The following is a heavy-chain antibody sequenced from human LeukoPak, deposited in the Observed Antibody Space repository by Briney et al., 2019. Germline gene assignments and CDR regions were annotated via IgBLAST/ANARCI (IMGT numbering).Heavy chain of an antibody. J-gene: IGHJ4*02. V-gene: IGHV3-30*03. CDR3: VRGAVTGQQCDN. CDR2: ISYDGSNK. D-gene: IGHD2-21*02. Sequence: GRSLRLSCAASGFTFSSYGMHWVRQAPGKGLEWVAVISYDGSNKYYADSVKGRFTISRDNSKNTLYLQMNSLRDEDTAVYYCVRGAVTGQQCDNWGQGTLVTVFS. CDR1: GFTFSSYG.